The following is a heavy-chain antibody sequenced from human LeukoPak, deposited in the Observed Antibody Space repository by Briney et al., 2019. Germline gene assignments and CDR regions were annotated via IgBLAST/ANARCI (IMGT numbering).Heavy chain of an antibody. D-gene: IGHD6-19*01. CDR3: ARHGASSSGWYGWFDP. V-gene: IGHV3-7*03. J-gene: IGHJ5*02. CDR2: IKQDGSEK. CDR1: GFTFSSYR. Sequence: GGPLRLSCAASGFTFSSYRMSWSRQAPGKGLEWVANIKQDGSEKYYVDSVKGRFTISRDNAKNSLYLQMNSLRAEDTAVYYCARHGASSSGWYGWFDPWGQGTLVTVSS.